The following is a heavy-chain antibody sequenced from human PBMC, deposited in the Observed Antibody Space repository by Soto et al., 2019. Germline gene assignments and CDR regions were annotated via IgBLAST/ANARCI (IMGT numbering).Heavy chain of an antibody. CDR2: IYYSGST. CDR3: ARHFYFDY. CDR1: GGSISSSSYY. J-gene: IGHJ4*02. Sequence: LSLTCTVSGGSISSSSYYWGWIRQPPGKGLEWIGSIYYSGSTYYNPSLKSRVTISVDTSKNQFSLKLSSVTAADTAVYYCARHFYFDYWGQGTLVTVSS. V-gene: IGHV4-39*01.